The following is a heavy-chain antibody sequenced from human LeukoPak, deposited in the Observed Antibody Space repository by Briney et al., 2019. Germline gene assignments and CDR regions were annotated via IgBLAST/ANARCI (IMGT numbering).Heavy chain of an antibody. CDR3: TTVSMAYYYDSSGYYYYYYYMDV. CDR1: GFTFSNAW. D-gene: IGHD3-22*01. V-gene: IGHV3-15*01. Sequence: TAGGSLRLSCAASGFTFSNAWMSWVRQAPGKGLEWVGRIKSKTDGGTTDYAAPVKGRFTISRDDSKNTLYLQMNSLKTEDTAVYYCTTVSMAYYYDSSGYYYYYYYMDVWGKGTTVTISS. J-gene: IGHJ6*03. CDR2: IKSKTDGGTT.